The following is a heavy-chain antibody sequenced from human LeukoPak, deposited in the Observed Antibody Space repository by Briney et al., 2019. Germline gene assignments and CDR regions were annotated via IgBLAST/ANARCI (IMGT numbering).Heavy chain of an antibody. D-gene: IGHD3-10*01. CDR3: AREEIGEYFWL. Sequence: ASVKVSCKASGYTFTSYGISWVRQAPGQGLEWMGWISAYNGNTNYAQKLQGRVTMTTDTSTSTAYMELSSLRSEDTAVYYCAREEIGEYFWLWGQGTLVTVSS. CDR2: ISAYNGNT. CDR1: GYTFTSYG. V-gene: IGHV1-18*01. J-gene: IGHJ4*02.